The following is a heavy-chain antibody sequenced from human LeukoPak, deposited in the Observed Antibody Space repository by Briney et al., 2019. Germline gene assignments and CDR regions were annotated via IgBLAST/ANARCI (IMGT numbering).Heavy chain of an antibody. V-gene: IGHV4-34*01. Sequence: KPSETLSLTCAVYGGSFSGYYWSWIRQPPGKGLEWIGEINHSGSTNYNPSLKSRVTISVDTSKNQFSLKLSSVTAADTAVYYCARGIEMRIQLWQPFYFDYWGQGTLVTVSS. D-gene: IGHD5-18*01. CDR1: GGSFSGYY. CDR2: INHSGST. CDR3: ARGIEMRIQLWQPFYFDY. J-gene: IGHJ4*02.